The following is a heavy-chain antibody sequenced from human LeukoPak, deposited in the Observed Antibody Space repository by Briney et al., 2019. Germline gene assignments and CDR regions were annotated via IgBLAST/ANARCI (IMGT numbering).Heavy chain of an antibody. CDR2: ISSSGNTI. Sequence: GGSLRLSCAASEFTFSDYYMSWIRQAPGKGLEWVSYISSSGNTIYYADSVKGRFTISRDNAKNSLYLQMNSLRAEDTALYYCAKDQGAVDLTSVYFDLWGRGTLVTVSS. J-gene: IGHJ2*01. CDR3: AKDQGAVDLTSVYFDL. D-gene: IGHD6-19*01. CDR1: EFTFSDYY. V-gene: IGHV3-11*01.